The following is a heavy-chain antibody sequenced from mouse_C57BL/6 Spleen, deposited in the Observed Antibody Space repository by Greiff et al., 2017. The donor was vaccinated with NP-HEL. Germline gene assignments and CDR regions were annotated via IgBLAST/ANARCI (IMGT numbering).Heavy chain of an antibody. CDR1: GFTFSSYA. CDR2: ISDGGSYT. CDR3: GEEGGIDYDPAWFAY. V-gene: IGHV5-4*01. Sequence: EVQLVESGGGLVKPGGSLKLSCAASGFTFSSYAMSWVRQTPEKRLEWVATISDGGSYTYYPANVKGRITISRDNAKNNLYLQLSHLESEDTAMYCCGEEGGIDYDPAWFAYWGQGTLVTVSA. J-gene: IGHJ3*01. D-gene: IGHD2-4*01.